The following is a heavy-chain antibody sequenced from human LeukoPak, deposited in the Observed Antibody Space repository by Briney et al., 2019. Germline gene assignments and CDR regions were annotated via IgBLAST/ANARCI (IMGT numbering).Heavy chain of an antibody. J-gene: IGHJ5*02. CDR1: GFTLSSYA. CDR2: ISYDGSNK. D-gene: IGHD3-10*01. CDR3: ARDHIPMVRENWFDP. V-gene: IGHV3-30-3*01. Sequence: PGGSLRLSCAASGFTLSSYAMHWVRQAPGKGLEWVAVISYDGSNKYYADSVKGRFTISRDTSKSTLYLQLNSLRAEDTAVYYCARDHIPMVRENWFDPWGQGTLVTVSS.